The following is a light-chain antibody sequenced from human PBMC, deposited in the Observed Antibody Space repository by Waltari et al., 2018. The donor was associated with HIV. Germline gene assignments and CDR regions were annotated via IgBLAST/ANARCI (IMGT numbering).Light chain of an antibody. CDR2: EVS. Sequence: QSALTQPASVSGSPGQSITISCTGTSSDVGSYNLVSWYQQHPGKAPKLTIYEVSKRPSGVSNRFHGSKAGNTASLTISGLQAEDEADYYCCSDAGTSTYVAFGGGTKLTVL. CDR1: SSDVGSYNL. CDR3: CSDAGTSTYVA. J-gene: IGLJ2*01. V-gene: IGLV2-23*02.